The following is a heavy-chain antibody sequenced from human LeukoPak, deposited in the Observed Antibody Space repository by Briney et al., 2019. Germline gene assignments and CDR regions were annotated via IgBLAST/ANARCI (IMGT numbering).Heavy chain of an antibody. CDR2: IYYSGST. CDR1: GGSISSYY. D-gene: IGHD6-13*01. V-gene: IGHV4-39*07. Sequence: SETLSLTCTVSGGSISSYYWGWIRQPPGKGLEWIGSIYYSGSTYYNPSLKSRVTISVDTSKNQFSLKLSSVTAADTAVYYCATTLSSSWYYNWFDPWGQGTLVTVSS. J-gene: IGHJ5*02. CDR3: ATTLSSSWYYNWFDP.